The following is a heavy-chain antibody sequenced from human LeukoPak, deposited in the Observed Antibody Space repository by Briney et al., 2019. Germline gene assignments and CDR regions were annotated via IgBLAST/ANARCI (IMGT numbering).Heavy chain of an antibody. J-gene: IGHJ4*02. CDR3: ARGYCSGGSCYHFDS. D-gene: IGHD2-15*01. V-gene: IGHV1-2*02. Sequence: ASVKVSCKASGYTFTDYYMHWVRQAPGQGREWMGWINANSGGTNYAQKFQGRVTMTRDTSISTAYMELSRLKSDDTAVYYCARGYCSGGSCYHFDSWGQGTLLIVSS. CDR1: GYTFTDYY. CDR2: INANSGGT.